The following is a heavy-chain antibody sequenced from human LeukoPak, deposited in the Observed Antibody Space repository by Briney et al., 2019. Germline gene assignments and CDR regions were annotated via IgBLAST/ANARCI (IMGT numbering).Heavy chain of an antibody. J-gene: IGHJ3*02. CDR1: GFTFSSYS. CDR2: ISSSSSTI. CDR3: ARFNRDAFDI. V-gene: IGHV3-48*04. Sequence: PGGSLRLSCAASGFTFSSYSMNWVRQAPGKGLEWVSYISSSSSTIYYAGSVKGRFTISRDNAKNSLYLQMNSLRAEDTAVYYCARFNRDAFDIWGQGTMVTVSS.